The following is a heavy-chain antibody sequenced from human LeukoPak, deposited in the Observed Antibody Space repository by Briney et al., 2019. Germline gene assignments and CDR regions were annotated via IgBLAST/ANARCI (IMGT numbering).Heavy chain of an antibody. Sequence: HPGGSLRLSCAASGFTFSSYAMHWVRQAPGKGLEWVAVISYDGSNKYYADSVKGRFTISRDNSKNTLYLQMSSLRAEDTAVYYCVKGGGYHFDYWGQGTLVTVSS. CDR2: ISYDGSNK. D-gene: IGHD3-10*01. J-gene: IGHJ4*02. CDR3: VKGGGYHFDY. V-gene: IGHV3-30*14. CDR1: GFTFSSYA.